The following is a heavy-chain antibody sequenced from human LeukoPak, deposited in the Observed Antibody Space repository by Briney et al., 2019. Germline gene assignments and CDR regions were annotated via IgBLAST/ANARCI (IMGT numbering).Heavy chain of an antibody. J-gene: IGHJ4*02. CDR3: ARSHGLY. CDR2: ISYSGST. Sequence: PSETLSLTCTVSGGSFSGYLWSWIRQPPGKGLEWIGYISYSGSTNYNPSLKSRATISLDTSKNQFSLKLSSVTAADTAVYYCARSHGLYWGQGTLVTVSS. V-gene: IGHV4-59*01. CDR1: GGSFSGYL.